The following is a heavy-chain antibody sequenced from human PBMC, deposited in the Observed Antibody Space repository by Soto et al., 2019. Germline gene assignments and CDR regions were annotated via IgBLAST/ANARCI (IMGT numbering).Heavy chain of an antibody. CDR1: SGSISSSNW. CDR3: ARGTHDYGDYVSIPYWYFDL. Sequence: QVQLQESGPGLVKPSGTLSLTCAVSSGSISSSNWWSWVRQPPGKGLEWIGEIYHSGSTNYNPSLKSRVTISVDKSKNQFSLKLSSVTAADTAVYYCARGTHDYGDYVSIPYWYFDLWGRGTLVTVSS. V-gene: IGHV4-4*02. D-gene: IGHD4-17*01. CDR2: IYHSGST. J-gene: IGHJ2*01.